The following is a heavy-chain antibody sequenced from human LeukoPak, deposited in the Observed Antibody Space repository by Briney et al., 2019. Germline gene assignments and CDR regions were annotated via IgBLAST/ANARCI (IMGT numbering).Heavy chain of an antibody. Sequence: SVKVSCKASGYTFTGYYMHWVRQAPGQGLEWMGGIIPILGIANYAQKFQGRVTITADKSTSTAYMELSSLRSEDPAVYYCGRDTAAAIPFDYWGQGTLVTVSS. CDR2: IIPILGIA. CDR1: GYTFTGYY. D-gene: IGHD2-2*01. J-gene: IGHJ4*02. CDR3: GRDTAAAIPFDY. V-gene: IGHV1-69*10.